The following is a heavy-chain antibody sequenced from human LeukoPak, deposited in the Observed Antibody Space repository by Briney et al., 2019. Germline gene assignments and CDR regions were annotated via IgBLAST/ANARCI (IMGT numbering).Heavy chain of an antibody. CDR3: ARGPPNWGYDY. J-gene: IGHJ4*02. CDR2: IYHSGSP. V-gene: IGHV4-4*02. D-gene: IGHD7-27*01. CDR1: GGSISSNNW. Sequence: PSETLSLTCAVSGGSISSNNWRGWVRQPPGKGLEWIGEIYHSGSPNYNPSLKSRVTISVDKSRNHFSLNLSSVTAADTAVYYCARGPPNWGYDYWGPGTLVTVSS.